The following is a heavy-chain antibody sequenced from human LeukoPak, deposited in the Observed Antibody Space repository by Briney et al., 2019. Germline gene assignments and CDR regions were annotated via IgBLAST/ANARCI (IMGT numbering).Heavy chain of an antibody. V-gene: IGHV1-8*03. CDR2: LNPNSGNA. CDR1: GYIFTTYD. Sequence: ASVKFSCKASGYIFTTYDIGWVRQATGQGLEWMGWLNPNSGNAGYAQKFQGRVTISRNTSISTAYMELSSLRSDDTAIYYCARRKFLGWFDPWGQGTLVTVSS. CDR3: ARRKFLGWFDP. J-gene: IGHJ5*02. D-gene: IGHD7-27*01.